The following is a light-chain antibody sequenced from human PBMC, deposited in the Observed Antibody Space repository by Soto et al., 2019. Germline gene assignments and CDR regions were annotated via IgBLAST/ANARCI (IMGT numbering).Light chain of an antibody. CDR2: SNN. CDR3: AAWDDSLNGSNYV. Sequence: QSVLTQPPSASGTPGQRVTISCSGSSSNIGSNTVNWYQQLPGTAPKLLIYSNNQRPSGVPDRFSGSKSGTSASLAISGLQSEDEAEYYCAAWDDSLNGSNYVFGTGTKVTVL. J-gene: IGLJ1*01. CDR1: SSNIGSNT. V-gene: IGLV1-44*01.